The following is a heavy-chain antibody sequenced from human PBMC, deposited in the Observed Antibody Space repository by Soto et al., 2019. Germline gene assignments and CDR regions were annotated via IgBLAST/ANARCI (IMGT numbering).Heavy chain of an antibody. CDR2: INHSGST. D-gene: IGHD3-9*01. J-gene: IGHJ6*03. CDR1: GGSFSGYY. V-gene: IGHV4-34*01. Sequence: SETLSLTCAVYGGSFSGYYWSWIRQPPGKGLEWIGEINHSGSTNYNPPLKSRATISVDTSKNQFSLKLSSVTAADTAVYYCARGPYYDILTGYSDYYYYYMDVWGKGTTVTVSS. CDR3: ARGPYYDILTGYSDYYYYYMDV.